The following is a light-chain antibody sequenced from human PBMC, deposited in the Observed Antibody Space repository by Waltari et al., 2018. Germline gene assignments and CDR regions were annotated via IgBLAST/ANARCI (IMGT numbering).Light chain of an antibody. V-gene: IGLV2-18*02. Sequence: QSALTQPPSVSGSPGQSVTIPCTGPCSDVGSYNRASWYQQPPGTAPKLMIYEVTNRPSGVPDRFSGSKSGNMASLTITGLQPEDESDYYCSSHTTSSTWVFGGGTKLTVL. CDR2: EVT. J-gene: IGLJ3*02. CDR3: SSHTTSSTWV. CDR1: CSDVGSYNR.